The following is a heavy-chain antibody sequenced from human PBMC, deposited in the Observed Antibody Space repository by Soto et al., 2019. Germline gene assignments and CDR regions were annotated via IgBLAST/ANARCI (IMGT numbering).Heavy chain of an antibody. D-gene: IGHD3-3*01. J-gene: IGHJ6*02. Sequence: ASVKVSCKASGGTFSSYAISWVRQAPGQGLEWMGGIIPIFGTANYAQKFQGRVTITADESTSTAYMELSSLRSEDTAVYYCARGRFWSGYLGPYGMDVWGQGTTVTVSS. V-gene: IGHV1-69*13. CDR1: GGTFSSYA. CDR2: IIPIFGTA. CDR3: ARGRFWSGYLGPYGMDV.